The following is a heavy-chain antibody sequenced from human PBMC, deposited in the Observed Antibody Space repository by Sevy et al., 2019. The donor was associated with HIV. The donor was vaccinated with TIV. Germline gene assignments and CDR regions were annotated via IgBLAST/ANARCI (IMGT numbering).Heavy chain of an antibody. CDR3: VGPIVTPHNGRSYYDY. D-gene: IGHD3-10*01. V-gene: IGHV4-39*01. Sequence: SETLSLTCTVSGASISSSGYYWGWIRQPPGKGLEWIASINYSENTFYNPSLKSRVTISADTSKNQFSLNLKSVTAADTATYYCVGPIVTPHNGRSYYDYWGQGTVVSVSS. CDR1: GASISSSGYY. J-gene: IGHJ4*02. CDR2: INYSENT.